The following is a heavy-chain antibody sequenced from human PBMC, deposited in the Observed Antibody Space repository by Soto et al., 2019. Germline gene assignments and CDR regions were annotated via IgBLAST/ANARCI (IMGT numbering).Heavy chain of an antibody. D-gene: IGHD1-26*01. CDR3: ARDLVGATTEDFQH. CDR2: IYSGGGT. CDR1: GFTVSSNY. J-gene: IGHJ1*01. Sequence: EVQLVESGGGLVQPGGSLRLSCAASGFTVSSNYMSWVRQAPGKGLEWVSDIYSGGGTYYADSVKGRFTISRDNSKNTLYLQMNSLRAEDTAVYYCARDLVGATTEDFQHWGQGTLVTVSS. V-gene: IGHV3-66*01.